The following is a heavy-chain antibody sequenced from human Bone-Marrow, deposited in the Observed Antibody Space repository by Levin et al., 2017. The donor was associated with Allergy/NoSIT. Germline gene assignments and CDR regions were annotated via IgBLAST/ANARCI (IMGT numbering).Heavy chain of an antibody. J-gene: IGHJ6*02. D-gene: IGHD3-3*01. Sequence: GASVKVSCKASGYTFTRYTISWVRQAPGQGLEWMGWSNTFNSHTNYAPKVQGRVTMTTDATTDTAYMELTRLTSDDTAVYYCARASVGAYYDVWGGQSLNGMDVWGQGTTLIVSS. CDR3: ARASVGAYYDVWGGQSLNGMDV. CDR1: GYTFTRYT. V-gene: IGHV1-18*01. CDR2: SNTFNSHT.